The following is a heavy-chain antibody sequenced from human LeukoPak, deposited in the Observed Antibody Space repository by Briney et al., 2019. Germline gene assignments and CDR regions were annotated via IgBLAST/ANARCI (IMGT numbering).Heavy chain of an antibody. Sequence: SETLSLTCAVYGGSFSGYYWSWLRQPPGKGLEWIGEINHSGSTNYNPSLKSRVTISVDTSKNQFSLKLSSVTAADTAVYYCARGCTVVPAARFLRGYYMDVWGKGTTVTVS. D-gene: IGHD2-2*01. CDR2: INHSGST. CDR3: ARGCTVVPAARFLRGYYMDV. J-gene: IGHJ6*03. CDR1: GGSFSGYY. V-gene: IGHV4-34*01.